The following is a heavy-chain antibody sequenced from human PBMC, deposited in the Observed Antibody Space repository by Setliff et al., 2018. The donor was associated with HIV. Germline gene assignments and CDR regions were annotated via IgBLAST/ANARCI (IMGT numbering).Heavy chain of an antibody. D-gene: IGHD3-10*01. Sequence: SETLSLTCTVSGGSISSYYWSWIRQPPGKGLEWIGEINHGGSTNYNPSLKSRFTISVDTSKNQFSLKLSSVIAADTAVYYCARNRVPSSLWGQGTLVTVSS. V-gene: IGHV4-34*01. CDR2: INHGGST. CDR3: ARNRVPSSL. J-gene: IGHJ4*02. CDR1: GGSISSYY.